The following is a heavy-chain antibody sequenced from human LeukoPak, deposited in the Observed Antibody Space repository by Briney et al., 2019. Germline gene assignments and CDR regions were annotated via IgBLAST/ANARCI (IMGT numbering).Heavy chain of an antibody. J-gene: IGHJ4*02. CDR1: GFSLSTSGMC. V-gene: IGHV2-70*11. Sequence: ESGPALVKPTQTLTLTCTFSGFSLSTSGMCVSWIRQPPGKALEWLARIDWDDDKYYSTSLKTRPTISKDTSKNQVVLTMTNMDPVDTATYYCARVIAVAGTRYFDYWGQGTLVTVSS. CDR2: IDWDDDK. CDR3: ARVIAVAGTRYFDY. D-gene: IGHD6-19*01.